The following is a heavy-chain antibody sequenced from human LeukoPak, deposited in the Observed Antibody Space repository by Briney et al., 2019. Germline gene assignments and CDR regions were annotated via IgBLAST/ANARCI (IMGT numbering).Heavy chain of an antibody. D-gene: IGHD3-22*01. Sequence: GASVKVSCKASGYTFTSYYMYWVRQAPGQGLEWMGIINPSGGSTSYAQKFQGRVTMTRDMSTSTVYMELSSLRSEDTAVYYCARAQYYDSSGYHEYFQHWGQGTLVTVSS. CDR1: GYTFTSYY. CDR3: ARAQYYDSSGYHEYFQH. CDR2: INPSGGST. J-gene: IGHJ1*01. V-gene: IGHV1-46*01.